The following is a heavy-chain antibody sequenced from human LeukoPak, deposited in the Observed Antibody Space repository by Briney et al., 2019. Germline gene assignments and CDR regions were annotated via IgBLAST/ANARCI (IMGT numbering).Heavy chain of an antibody. CDR3: SREVRYDWFQADY. Sequence: GGSQRLSCSASGFTFGDYSMSWFRQAPGKGLEWVGFIRNKAYGGTAEYAASVKGRFTISRDDSESIAYLQMDSLKTEDTAVYCCSREVRYDWFQADYWGQGTLVTVSS. J-gene: IGHJ4*02. V-gene: IGHV3-49*03. CDR2: IRNKAYGGTA. D-gene: IGHD3-9*01. CDR1: GFTFGDYS.